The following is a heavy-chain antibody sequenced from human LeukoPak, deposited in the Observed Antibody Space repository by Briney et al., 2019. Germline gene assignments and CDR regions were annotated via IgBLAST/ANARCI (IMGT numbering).Heavy chain of an antibody. V-gene: IGHV4-39*01. CDR3: ARHSRILFDP. CDR1: GGSIDCSSYY. J-gene: IGHJ5*02. D-gene: IGHD2-2*01. Sequence: SETLSLTCTVSGGSIDCSSYYWRWIRQPPGKVLVWIGSIYYSGSTYYNPSLKRLVTISVDTSKNQLSLKLSSVTAADTAVYYWARHSRILFDPWGQGTLVTVSS. CDR2: IYYSGST.